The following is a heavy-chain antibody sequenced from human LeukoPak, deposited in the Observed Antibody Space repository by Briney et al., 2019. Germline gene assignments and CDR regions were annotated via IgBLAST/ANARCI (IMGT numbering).Heavy chain of an antibody. CDR2: IYTSGST. Sequence: SETLSLTCTVSGGSINSNYWSWIRQPAGKGLEWIGRIYTSGSTNYNPSLKSRVTMSVDTSKNQFALKLSSVTAADTAVYYCARETAQKGAHYMDVWGKGTTVTISS. CDR1: GGSINSNY. D-gene: IGHD3-16*01. V-gene: IGHV4-4*07. CDR3: ARETAQKGAHYMDV. J-gene: IGHJ6*03.